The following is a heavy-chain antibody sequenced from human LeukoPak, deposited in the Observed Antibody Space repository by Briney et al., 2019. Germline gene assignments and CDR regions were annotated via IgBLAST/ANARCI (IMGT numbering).Heavy chain of an antibody. CDR1: GFTFSSYN. J-gene: IGHJ4*02. CDR2: ISSSSSYI. V-gene: IGHV3-21*04. CDR3: ARRGRIFGVVIIGYFDY. D-gene: IGHD3-3*01. Sequence: GGSLRLSCVASGFTFSSYNMNWVRQAPGKGLEWVSSISSSSSYIYYADLVKGRFTISRDNAKNSLNLQMNSLRAEDTAVYYCARRGRIFGVVIIGYFDYWGQGTLVTVSS.